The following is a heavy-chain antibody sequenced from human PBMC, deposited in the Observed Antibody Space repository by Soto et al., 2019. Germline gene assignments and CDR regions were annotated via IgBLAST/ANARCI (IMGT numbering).Heavy chain of an antibody. D-gene: IGHD6-19*01. CDR1: GVSVSNNY. CDR3: ARATSGSSLDS. J-gene: IGHJ5*01. V-gene: IGHV3-13*01. Sequence: GGSLKLSCVVSGVSVSNNYMHWVRQVTGKGLDWVSAIGTSGDTYYPASVEGRFTISRENAKNSLYLQMDSLRAGDTAVYYCARATSGSSLDSWGQGTLVTVSS. CDR2: IGTSGDT.